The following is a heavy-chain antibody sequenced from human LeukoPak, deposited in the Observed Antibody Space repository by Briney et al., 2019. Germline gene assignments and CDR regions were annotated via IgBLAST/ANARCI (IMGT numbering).Heavy chain of an antibody. J-gene: IGHJ6*03. CDR2: IIPMFGPA. CDR1: GGTFSNYA. D-gene: IGHD2-21*02. V-gene: IGHV1-69*05. CDR3: ARDRAPAIGPQPAYYYYYMDV. Sequence: ASVKVSCKASGGTFSNYAISWVRQAPGQGLEWMGGIIPMFGPASSAQKFQGRVTITTDDSTSTVYMELSSPTSEDTAVYYCARDRAPAIGPQPAYYYYYMDVWGKGTTVTVSS.